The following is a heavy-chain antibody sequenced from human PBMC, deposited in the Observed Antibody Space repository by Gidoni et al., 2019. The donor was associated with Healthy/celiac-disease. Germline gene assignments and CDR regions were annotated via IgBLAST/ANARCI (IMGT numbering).Heavy chain of an antibody. CDR3: ARDIWRSSGYSQGGWYFDL. V-gene: IGHV3-21*01. D-gene: IGHD3-22*01. Sequence: EVQLVESGGGLVKPGGSLRLSCAASGFTFSSYSMNWVRQAPGKGLECVSSISSSSSYIYYADSVKGRFTISRDNAKNSLYLQMNSLRAEDTAVYYCARDIWRSSGYSQGGWYFDLWGRGTLVTVSS. J-gene: IGHJ2*01. CDR2: ISSSSSYI. CDR1: GFTFSSYS.